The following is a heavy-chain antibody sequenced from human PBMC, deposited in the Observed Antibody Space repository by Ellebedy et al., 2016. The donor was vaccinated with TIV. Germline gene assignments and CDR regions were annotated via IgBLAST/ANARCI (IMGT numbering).Heavy chain of an antibody. Sequence: GESLKISCAASGFTFSSYDMTWVRQAPGKGLEWVSSISGSAAHTDYADSVKGRFTISRDNSKTTLYLQMTSLRAEETAVYYCARVGAFYFDSWGHGTMVTVS. J-gene: IGHJ3*01. CDR2: ISGSAAHT. D-gene: IGHD3-3*01. CDR3: ARVGAFYFDS. CDR1: GFTFSSYD. V-gene: IGHV3-23*01.